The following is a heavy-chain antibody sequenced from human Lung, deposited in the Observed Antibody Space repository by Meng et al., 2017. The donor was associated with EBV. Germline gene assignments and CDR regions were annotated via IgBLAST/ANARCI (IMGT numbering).Heavy chain of an antibody. Sequence: QPLGGGSLSASDTLSLTSAFYSGSFSGYYLSWIRQPPGKGLEWIGEIDHSGSTNYNPSLKSRVTISEDTSKIQFSLRLTSVTAADTAVYYCALYSGNHQFDYWGQGTLVTVSS. CDR3: ALYSGNHQFDY. V-gene: IGHV4-34*01. CDR1: SGSFSGYY. CDR2: IDHSGST. D-gene: IGHD1-26*01. J-gene: IGHJ4*02.